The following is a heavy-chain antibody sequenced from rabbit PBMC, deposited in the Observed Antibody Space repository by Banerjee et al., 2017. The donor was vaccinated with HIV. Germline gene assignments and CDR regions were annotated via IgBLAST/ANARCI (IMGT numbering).Heavy chain of an antibody. CDR3: AGADNNAYRRLDL. J-gene: IGHJ3*01. Sequence: QEQLVESGGGLVQPEGSLTLTCTASGFSFSGNYWICWVRQAPGKGLEWIACIGISSGSTYYASWAKGRFTISKASSTTVTLQMTSLTAADTATYFCAGADNNAYRRLDLWGQGTLVTVS. CDR1: GFSFSGNYW. CDR2: IGISSGST. D-gene: IGHD6-1*01. V-gene: IGHV1S45*01.